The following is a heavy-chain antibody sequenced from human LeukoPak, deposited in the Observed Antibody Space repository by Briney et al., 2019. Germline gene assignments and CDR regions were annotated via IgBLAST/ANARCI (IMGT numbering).Heavy chain of an antibody. Sequence: SETLSLTCTVSGGSISSGSYYWSWIRQPAGKGLEWIGRIYTSGSTNYNPSLKSRVTISVDTSKKQFSLKLSSVTAADTAVYYCASSSITIFGVVRGTWFDPWGQGTLVTVSS. J-gene: IGHJ5*02. V-gene: IGHV4-61*02. CDR2: IYTSGST. CDR1: GGSISSGSYY. CDR3: ASSSITIFGVVRGTWFDP. D-gene: IGHD3-3*01.